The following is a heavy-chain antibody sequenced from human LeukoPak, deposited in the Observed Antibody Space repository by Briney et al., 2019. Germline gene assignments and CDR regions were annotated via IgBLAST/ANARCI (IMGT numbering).Heavy chain of an antibody. CDR1: GFTFTSSA. CDR3: AADDSLGSEEYYYMDV. V-gene: IGHV1-58*01. Sequence: SVKVSCKASGFTFTSSAVQWVRQARGQRLEWIGWIVVGSGNTNYAQKFQERVTITRDMSTSTAYMELSSLRSEDTAVYYCAADDSLGSEEYYYMDVWGKGTTVTVSS. D-gene: IGHD2-15*01. J-gene: IGHJ6*03. CDR2: IVVGSGNT.